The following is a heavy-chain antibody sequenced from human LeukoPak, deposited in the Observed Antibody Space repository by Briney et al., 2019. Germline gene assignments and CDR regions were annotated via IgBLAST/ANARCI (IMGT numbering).Heavy chain of an antibody. CDR3: ARATTVAPGDFDY. CDR2: IYHSGST. D-gene: IGHD4-11*01. Sequence: SETLSLTCTVSGGSLSSGGDYWSWIRQPPGKGLEWIGYIYHSGSTYYNPSLKSRVTISVDRSKNQFSLKLSSVTAADTAVYYCARATTVAPGDFDYWGQGTLVTVSS. CDR1: GGSLSSGGDY. J-gene: IGHJ4*02. V-gene: IGHV4-30-2*01.